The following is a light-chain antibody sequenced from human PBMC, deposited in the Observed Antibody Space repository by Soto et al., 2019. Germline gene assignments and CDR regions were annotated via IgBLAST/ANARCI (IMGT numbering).Light chain of an antibody. CDR3: SSYTSTSTLV. CDR2: EVT. V-gene: IGLV2-14*01. CDR1: SNDVGTHNF. J-gene: IGLJ1*01. Sequence: QSVLTQPASVSGSPGKSITISCTGTSNDVGTHNFVSWYQQHPGKAPKLMIHEVTDRPSGVSNRFSGSKSGNTASLTISGLQAEDEADYYCSSYTSTSTLVFGTGTKVTVL.